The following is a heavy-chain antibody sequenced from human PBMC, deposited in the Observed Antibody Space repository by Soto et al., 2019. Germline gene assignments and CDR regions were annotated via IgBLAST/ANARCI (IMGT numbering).Heavy chain of an antibody. J-gene: IGHJ4*02. CDR3: ATPDIAAATAGGDWLY. Sequence: QVQLVQSGAEVKKPGSSVKVSCKASGGTFSSYAISWVRQAPGQGLEWMGGIIPIFGTANYAQKFQGRVTITADESTGTAYMALRSLRTEDAAVYYCATPDIAAATAGGDWLYWGQGTLATVSS. V-gene: IGHV1-69*01. D-gene: IGHD6-13*01. CDR1: GGTFSSYA. CDR2: IIPIFGTA.